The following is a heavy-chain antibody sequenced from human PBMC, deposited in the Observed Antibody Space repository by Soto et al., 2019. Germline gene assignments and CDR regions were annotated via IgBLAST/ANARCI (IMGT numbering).Heavy chain of an antibody. J-gene: IGHJ5*02. CDR2: ISGTSVYI. V-gene: IGHV3-21*01. CDR3: AREGALKPFSS. CDR1: GFTFSNYN. Sequence: GGSLRLSCVASGFTFSNYNMNWVRQAPGKGLEWVSHISGTSVYIHYADSVKGRFTISRDNAKNSVYLQMDSLRVEDPAVYYCAREGALKPFSSWGQGALVTVSS.